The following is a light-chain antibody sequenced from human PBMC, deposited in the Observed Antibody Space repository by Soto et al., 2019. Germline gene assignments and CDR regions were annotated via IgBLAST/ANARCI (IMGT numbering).Light chain of an antibody. CDR3: SSYTSSATSV. J-gene: IGLJ1*01. CDR2: EVS. CDR1: GSDVGGYKY. V-gene: IGLV2-14*01. Sequence: QSALTQPASVSGSPGQSITISCTGTGSDVGGYKYVSWYQQYPGKAPKLVIYEVSNRLSGVSNRFSGSKSGNTASLTISWLRPEDEADYYCSSYTSSATSVFGTGTKVTVL.